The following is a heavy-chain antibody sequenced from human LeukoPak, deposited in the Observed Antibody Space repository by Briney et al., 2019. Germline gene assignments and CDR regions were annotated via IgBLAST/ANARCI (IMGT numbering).Heavy chain of an antibody. Sequence: GGSLRLSCVASGFTFSSDYMTWVRQSPGKGLEWVSAISGSGGSTYYADSVKGRFTISRDNSKNTLYLQMNSLRAEDTAVYYCASPGRIQLWFYFDYWGQGTLVTVSS. J-gene: IGHJ4*02. D-gene: IGHD5-18*01. CDR2: ISGSGGST. CDR3: ASPGRIQLWFYFDY. CDR1: GFTFSSDY. V-gene: IGHV3-23*01.